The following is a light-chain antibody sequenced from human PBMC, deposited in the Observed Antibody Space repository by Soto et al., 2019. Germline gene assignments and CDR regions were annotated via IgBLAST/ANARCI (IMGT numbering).Light chain of an antibody. CDR1: NRDVGGYNY. CDR3: SSYSSSSDLDVI. V-gene: IGLV2-14*01. J-gene: IGLJ2*01. CDR2: EDT. Sequence: QSALAQPASVSGSPGQSITISCAGTNRDVGGYNYVSWYQQYQGKAPKLIIYEDTYRPSGVSNRFSGSKSGNTASLTISGLQAEDEADYYCSSYSSSSDLDVIFGGGTKLTVL.